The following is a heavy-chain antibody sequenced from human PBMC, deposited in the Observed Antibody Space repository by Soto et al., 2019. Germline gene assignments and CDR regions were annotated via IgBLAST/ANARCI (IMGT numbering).Heavy chain of an antibody. Sequence: SVKVSCKASGGTFSSYAISWVRQAPGQGFEWMGEIIPIFGTANYAQKFQGRVTITADESTSTAYMELSSLRSEDTAVYFCARDRGPSSGYYPYWFDPWGQGTLVTVSS. CDR1: GGTFSSYA. D-gene: IGHD3-22*01. CDR3: ARDRGPSSGYYPYWFDP. CDR2: IIPIFGTA. V-gene: IGHV1-69*13. J-gene: IGHJ5*02.